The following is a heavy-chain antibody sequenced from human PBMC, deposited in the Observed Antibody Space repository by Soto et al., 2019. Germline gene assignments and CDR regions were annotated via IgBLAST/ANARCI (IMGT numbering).Heavy chain of an antibody. CDR1: GGSISSSNW. Sequence: QVQLQESGPGLVKPSGTLSLTCAVSGGSISSSNWWSWVRQPPGKGLEWIGEIYHSGSTNYNPSPNSRLTISVDKSQNQFSLKLSSVTAAATAVYYCARVSGSYYYGMDVWGQGTTVTVSS. V-gene: IGHV4-4*02. CDR3: ARVSGSYYYGMDV. D-gene: IGHD1-26*01. J-gene: IGHJ6*02. CDR2: IYHSGST.